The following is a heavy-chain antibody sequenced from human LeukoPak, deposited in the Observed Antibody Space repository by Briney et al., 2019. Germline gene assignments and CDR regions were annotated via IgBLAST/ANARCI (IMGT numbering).Heavy chain of an antibody. Sequence: GGSLRLSCAASGFTLRTYNMNWVRQAPGKGLEWVSSISRSTSYIYYADSVKGRFTISRDNAKNSLYLQMNSLTAEDTAVYYCARDGSITMIRPLDYWGQGTLVTVSS. J-gene: IGHJ4*02. CDR1: GFTLRTYN. V-gene: IGHV3-21*01. CDR3: ARDGSITMIRPLDY. D-gene: IGHD3-10*01. CDR2: ISRSTSYI.